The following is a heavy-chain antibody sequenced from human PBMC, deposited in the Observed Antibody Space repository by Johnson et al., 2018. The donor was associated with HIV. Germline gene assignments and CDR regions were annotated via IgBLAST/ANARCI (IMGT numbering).Heavy chain of an antibody. J-gene: IGHJ3*01. V-gene: IGHV3-30-3*01. CDR2: ISYDGSNK. D-gene: IGHD4-17*01. Sequence: LEWVTIISYDGSNKYYADSVKGRFTISRDNSKNTLYLQMNSLRAEDTAVYYCARGMTTVTNHDAFDVWGQGTVVTVSS. CDR3: ARGMTTVTNHDAFDV.